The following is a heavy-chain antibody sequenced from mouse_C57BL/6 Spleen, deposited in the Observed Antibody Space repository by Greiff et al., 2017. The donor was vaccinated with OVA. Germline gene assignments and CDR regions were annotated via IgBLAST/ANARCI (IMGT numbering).Heavy chain of an antibody. V-gene: IGHV1-12*01. CDR2: IYPGNGDT. CDR3: AREDYGKAQYYFDY. J-gene: IGHJ2*01. CDR1: GYTFTSYN. Sequence: QVQLKESGAELVRPGASVKMSCKASGYTFTSYNMHWVKQTPRQGLEWIGAIYPGNGDTSYNQKFKGKATLTVDKSSSTAYMQLSSLTSEDSAVYFCAREDYGKAQYYFDYWGQGTTLTVSS. D-gene: IGHD1-1*01.